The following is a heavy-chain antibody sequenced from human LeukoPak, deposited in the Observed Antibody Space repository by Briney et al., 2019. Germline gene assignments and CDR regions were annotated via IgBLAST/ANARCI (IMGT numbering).Heavy chain of an antibody. CDR3: ARDSGYYDSSGYDFDY. CDR1: GFTYTNFA. CDR2: ISYDGINK. D-gene: IGHD3-22*01. Sequence: GGSLRLSCAASGFTYTNFAMHWVRQAPGKGVEWVALISYDGINKYYSDSVKGRFTISRDNSKNTLYLQMNSLRAEDAAVYSCARDSGYYDSSGYDFDYWGQGTLVTVSS. J-gene: IGHJ4*02. V-gene: IGHV3-30*14.